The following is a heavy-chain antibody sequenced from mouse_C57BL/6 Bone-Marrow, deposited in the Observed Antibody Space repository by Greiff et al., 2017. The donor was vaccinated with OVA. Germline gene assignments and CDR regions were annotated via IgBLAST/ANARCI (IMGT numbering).Heavy chain of an antibody. CDR3: ARHYYGSKGLYAMDY. D-gene: IGHD1-1*01. J-gene: IGHJ4*01. CDR2: INSDGGST. CDR1: EYEFPSHD. Sequence: DVMLVESGGGLVQPGESLKLSCESNEYEFPSHDMSWVRKTPEKRLELVAAINSDGGSTYYPDTMERRFIISRDNTKKTLYLQMSSLRSEDTALYYCARHYYGSKGLYAMDYWGQGTSVTVSS. V-gene: IGHV5-2*01.